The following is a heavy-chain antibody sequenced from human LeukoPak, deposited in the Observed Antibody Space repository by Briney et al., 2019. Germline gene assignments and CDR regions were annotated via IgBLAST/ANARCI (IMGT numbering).Heavy chain of an antibody. J-gene: IGHJ6*02. CDR3: ARDAYGMDV. V-gene: IGHV3-11*05. Sequence: GGSLRLSCAASGFMFSDYYMNWIRQAPGKGLEWISYLRSSTSDTKYADSVKGRFTISRDNANNSLFLQMNSLRAEDTAVYYCARDAYGMDVWGQGTTVIVSS. CDR2: LRSSTSDT. CDR1: GFMFSDYY.